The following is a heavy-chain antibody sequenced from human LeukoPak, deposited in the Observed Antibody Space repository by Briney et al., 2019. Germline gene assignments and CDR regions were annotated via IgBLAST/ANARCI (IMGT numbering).Heavy chain of an antibody. Sequence: TSETLSLTCSVSGGSISSYYWSWIRQPPGKGLEWIGYIYYSGSTNYNPSLKSRVTISVDTSTNQFSLKLSSVTAADTAVYYCARVDAAMVGYFDYWGQGTLVTVSS. V-gene: IGHV4-59*01. D-gene: IGHD5-18*01. CDR1: GGSISSYY. J-gene: IGHJ4*02. CDR3: ARVDAAMVGYFDY. CDR2: IYYSGST.